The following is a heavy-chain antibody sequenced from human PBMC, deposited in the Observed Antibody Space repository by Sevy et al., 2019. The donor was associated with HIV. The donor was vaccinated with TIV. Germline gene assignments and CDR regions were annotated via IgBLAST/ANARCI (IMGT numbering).Heavy chain of an antibody. CDR1: GGTLSRYA. Sequence: ASVKVSCKTSGGTLSRYAISWVRQAPGQGLEWMGGIVPVFVTPNYAQKFQGRVNITADESTNPASMELTSLRSEDTAVYYCARGTSGYDFGDYYYYMDVWGKGTTVTVSS. D-gene: IGHD5-12*01. V-gene: IGHV1-69*13. CDR2: IVPVFVTP. J-gene: IGHJ6*03. CDR3: ARGTSGYDFGDYYYYMDV.